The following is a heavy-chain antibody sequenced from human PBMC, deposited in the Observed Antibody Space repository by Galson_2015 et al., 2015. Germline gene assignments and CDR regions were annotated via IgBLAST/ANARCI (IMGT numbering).Heavy chain of an antibody. Sequence: SVKVSCKASGGTFSSYAISWVRQAPGQGLEWMGGIIPIFGTANYAQKFQGRVTITADESTSTAYMELSSLRSEDTAVYYCARDNVDTATPGYSWGQGTLVTVSS. CDR1: GGTFSSYA. J-gene: IGHJ4*02. D-gene: IGHD5-18*01. CDR2: IIPIFGTA. V-gene: IGHV1-69*13. CDR3: ARDNVDTATPGYS.